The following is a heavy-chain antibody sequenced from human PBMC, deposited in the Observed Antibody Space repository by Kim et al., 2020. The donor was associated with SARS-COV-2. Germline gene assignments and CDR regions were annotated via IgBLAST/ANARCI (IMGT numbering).Heavy chain of an antibody. CDR3: ARLESGSYSDY. V-gene: IGHV5-10-1*01. Sequence: NYSPSFQGHVTISADKSISTAYLQWSSLKASDTAMYYCARLESGSYSDYWGQGTLVTVSS. D-gene: IGHD1-26*01. J-gene: IGHJ4*02.